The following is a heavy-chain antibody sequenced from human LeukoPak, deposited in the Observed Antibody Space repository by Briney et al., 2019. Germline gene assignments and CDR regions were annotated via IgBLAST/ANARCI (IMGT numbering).Heavy chain of an antibody. V-gene: IGHV3-48*04. CDR1: GFTFSSYS. J-gene: IGHJ3*02. D-gene: IGHD6-13*01. Sequence: GGSLRLSCAASGFTFSSYSMNWVRQAPGPGLEWVSYINGGGSPIYYADSVKGRFTISRDNAKNSLYLQMNSLRAEDTAVYYCARDVSRYALDAFDIWGQGTMVTVSS. CDR2: INGGGSPI. CDR3: ARDVSRYALDAFDI.